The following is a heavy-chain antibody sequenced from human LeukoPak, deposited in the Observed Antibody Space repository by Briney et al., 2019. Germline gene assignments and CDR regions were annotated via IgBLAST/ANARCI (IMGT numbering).Heavy chain of an antibody. Sequence: PGGSLRLSCAASGFTFSSYAMSWVRQAPGKGLEWVSAISGSGGSTYYADSVKGRFTISRDNSKNTLYLQMNSLRAEDTAVYYCAKDRVGRQWLVRSLHYWGQGTLVTVPS. V-gene: IGHV3-23*01. D-gene: IGHD6-19*01. CDR3: AKDRVGRQWLVRSLHY. CDR1: GFTFSSYA. J-gene: IGHJ4*02. CDR2: ISGSGGST.